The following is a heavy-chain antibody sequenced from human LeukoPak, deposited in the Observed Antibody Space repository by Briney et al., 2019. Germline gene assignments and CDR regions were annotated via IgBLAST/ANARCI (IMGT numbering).Heavy chain of an antibody. CDR2: ISPSGGFT. J-gene: IGHJ6*03. D-gene: IGHD1-26*01. CDR1: GFIFSDYA. CDR3: VKALRWEVYYMDV. Sequence: GGSLRLSRAASGFIFSDYAMSWVRQAPGKGLEWVSGISPSGGFTYYADSVEGRFTISRDNSKNTLFLQMTSLRPEDTDVYSCVKALRWEVYYMDVWGEGTTVTVSS. V-gene: IGHV3-23*01.